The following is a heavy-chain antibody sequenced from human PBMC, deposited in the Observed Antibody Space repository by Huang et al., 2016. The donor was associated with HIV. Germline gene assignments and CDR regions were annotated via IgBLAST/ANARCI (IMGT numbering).Heavy chain of an antibody. V-gene: IGHV2-5*01. CDR3: AHSTDASAATFYFDF. J-gene: IGHJ4*02. CDR2: IYSNGDG. Sequence: QITLRESGPALVKPTQTLTLTCTFSGFSLTTTGVGVGWIRQPPGQALEWLAFIYSNGDGGHSPSLSSRLTITKDTSKNQVVRTMTNMDPVDTATYYCAHSTDASAATFYFDFWGQGTLVAVSS. CDR1: GFSLTTTGVG. D-gene: IGHD6-25*01.